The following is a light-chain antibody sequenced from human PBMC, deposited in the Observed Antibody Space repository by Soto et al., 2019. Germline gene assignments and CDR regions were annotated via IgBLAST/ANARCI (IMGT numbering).Light chain of an antibody. CDR1: QSISSN. J-gene: IGKJ4*01. V-gene: IGKV3-15*01. CDR3: QRYNNWPRAT. CDR2: RTS. Sequence: EIVMTQSPATLSVSPGERATLSCRASQSISSNLAWYQQKPGQAPRLLMFRTSSRATGFPARFSGSGSGTEFNLTISSLQSEDFGVCYCQRYNNWPRATFGGGTKVDI.